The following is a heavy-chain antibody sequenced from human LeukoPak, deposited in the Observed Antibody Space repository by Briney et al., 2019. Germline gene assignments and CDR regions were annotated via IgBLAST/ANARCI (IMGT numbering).Heavy chain of an antibody. CDR1: GYTFTGYY. CDR3: ARDKGHIVVVTAISYYYYMDV. D-gene: IGHD2-21*02. Sequence: ASVKVSCKASGYTFTGYYMHWVRQAPGQGLEWMGWINPNSGGTNYAQKFQGRVTMTRDTSISTAYMELSRLRSDDTAVYYCARDKGHIVVVTAISYYYYMDVWGKGTTVTISS. J-gene: IGHJ6*03. V-gene: IGHV1-2*02. CDR2: INPNSGGT.